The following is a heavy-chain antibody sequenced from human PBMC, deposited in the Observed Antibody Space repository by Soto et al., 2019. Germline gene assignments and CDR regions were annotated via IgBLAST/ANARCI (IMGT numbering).Heavy chain of an antibody. CDR1: GYSISSGYY. V-gene: IGHV4-38-2*01. CDR2: IYHIGST. Sequence: PSETLSLTCAVSGYSISSGYYWGWIRRPPGKGLEWIGSIYHIGSTYYNPSLKSRVTISVDTSKNQFSLKLSSVTAADTAVYYCARLAYCGGDCYTAWFEHWAPGTPVTV. J-gene: IGHJ5*02. D-gene: IGHD2-21*02. CDR3: ARLAYCGGDCYTAWFEH.